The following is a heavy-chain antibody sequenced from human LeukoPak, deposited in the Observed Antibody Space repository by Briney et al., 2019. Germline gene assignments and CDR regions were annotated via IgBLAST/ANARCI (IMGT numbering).Heavy chain of an antibody. CDR2: IIPIFGTA. J-gene: IGHJ6*03. Sequence: SVKVSCKVSGYTLTELSMHWVRQAPGQGLEWMGGIIPIFGTANYAQKFQGRVTITTDESTSTAYMELSSLRSEDTAVYYCARGKDTAIINMDVWGKGTTVTVSS. CDR1: GYTLTELS. V-gene: IGHV1-69*05. D-gene: IGHD5-18*01. CDR3: ARGKDTAIINMDV.